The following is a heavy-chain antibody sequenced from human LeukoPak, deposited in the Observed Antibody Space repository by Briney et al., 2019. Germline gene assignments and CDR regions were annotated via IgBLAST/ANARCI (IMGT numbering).Heavy chain of an antibody. J-gene: IGHJ6*03. CDR1: GYTFISYD. CDR3: ARGPSITMIRGGQWYYYMDV. V-gene: IGHV1-46*01. Sequence: ASVKVSCKASGYTFISYDINWVRQAPGQGLEWMGIINPSGGSTNYAQKFQGRVTMTRDTSTNTVYMELSSLRSEDTAVYYCARGPSITMIRGGQWYYYMDVWGKGTTVTISS. CDR2: INPSGGST. D-gene: IGHD3-10*01.